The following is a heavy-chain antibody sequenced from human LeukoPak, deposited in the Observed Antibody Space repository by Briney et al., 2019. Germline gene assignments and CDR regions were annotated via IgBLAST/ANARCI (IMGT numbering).Heavy chain of an antibody. V-gene: IGHV3-30*18. CDR2: ISYDGSNK. CDR3: AKSYFDWSAARYYYYGMDV. J-gene: IGHJ6*02. Sequence: PGRSLRPSCAASGFTFSSYGMHWVRQAPGKGLEWVAVISYDGSNKYYADSVKGRFTISRDNSKNTLYLQMNSLRAEDTAVYYCAKSYFDWSAARYYYYGMDVWGQGTTVTVSS. CDR1: GFTFSSYG. D-gene: IGHD3-9*01.